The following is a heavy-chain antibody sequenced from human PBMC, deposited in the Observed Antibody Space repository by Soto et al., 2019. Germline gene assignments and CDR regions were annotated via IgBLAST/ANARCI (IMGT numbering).Heavy chain of an antibody. D-gene: IGHD2-2*01. J-gene: IGHJ6*03. CDR1: GGSLSSYY. CDR2: IYYSGST. V-gene: IGHV4-59*08. CDR3: ARHFPYCSSTSCYLDYYYYMDV. Sequence: SETLSLTCTVSGGSLSSYYWSWIRQPPGKGLEWIGYIYYSGSTNYNPSLKSRVTISVDTSKNQFSLKLSSVTAADTAVYYCARHFPYCSSTSCYLDYYYYMDVWRKGTTVTVSS.